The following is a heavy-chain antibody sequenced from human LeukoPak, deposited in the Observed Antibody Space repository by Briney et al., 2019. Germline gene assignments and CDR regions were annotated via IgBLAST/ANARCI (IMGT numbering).Heavy chain of an antibody. CDR1: DDSITMYY. CDR3: ARGRVSSSTWYSTYYYFFYMDF. J-gene: IGHJ6*03. Sequence: SETLSLTCSVSDDSITMYYWTWIRQPPGKGLEWIGYIYYSGSTNYNPSLKSRVTISRDTSKNFFSLRLRSVTAADTAVYFCARGRVSSSTWYSTYYYFFYMDFWGKGTTVTVSS. D-gene: IGHD4-11*01. CDR2: IYYSGST. V-gene: IGHV4-59*01.